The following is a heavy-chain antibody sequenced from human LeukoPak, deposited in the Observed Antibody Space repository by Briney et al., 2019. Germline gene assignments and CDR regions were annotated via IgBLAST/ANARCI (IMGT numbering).Heavy chain of an antibody. J-gene: IGHJ4*02. CDR2: IRSKANSYAT. CDR1: GFTLSGSA. Sequence: GGSLRLSCAASGFTLSGSAMHWVRQASGKGLEWVGRIRSKANSYATAYAASVRGRFTISRDDSKNTAYLQMNSLKTEDTAVYYCTRVLGGSADWGQGTLVTVSS. CDR3: TRVLGGSAD. V-gene: IGHV3-73*01. D-gene: IGHD1-26*01.